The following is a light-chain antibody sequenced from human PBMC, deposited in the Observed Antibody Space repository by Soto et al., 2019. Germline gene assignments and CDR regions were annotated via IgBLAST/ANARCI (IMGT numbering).Light chain of an antibody. J-gene: IGKJ4*02. V-gene: IGKV3-15*01. CDR1: QSVSSN. Sequence: EIVMTQSPATLSVSPGERATLSCRASQSVSSNLAWYQQKPGQPPRLLIYVESTRATGIPTRLSGSGSGTEFPLTISSLQAEDFAVYYCQQYNVWPVTFGGGTKVEFK. CDR3: QQYNVWPVT. CDR2: VES.